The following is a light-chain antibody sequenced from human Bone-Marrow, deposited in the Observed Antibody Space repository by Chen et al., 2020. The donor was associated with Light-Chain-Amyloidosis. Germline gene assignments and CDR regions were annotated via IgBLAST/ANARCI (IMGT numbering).Light chain of an antibody. CDR3: QQYNGDSHT. J-gene: IGKJ2*01. Sequence: DIQMTQSPSSLSASVGDRVTITCWASQSISTWVAWYQQKPGNAPNLLIYDASSLESGVPSRFSGSGSGTEFTLTISSLQPDDFATYFCQQYNGDSHTFGQGTKLEIK. V-gene: IGKV1-5*01. CDR1: QSISTW. CDR2: DAS.